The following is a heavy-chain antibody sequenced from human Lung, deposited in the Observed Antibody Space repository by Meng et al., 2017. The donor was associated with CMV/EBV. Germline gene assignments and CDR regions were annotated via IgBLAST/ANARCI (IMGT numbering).Heavy chain of an antibody. CDR2: ISSTSAYI. CDR1: EFTFSSYR. Sequence: GGSLRLXCAAFEFTFSSYRMNWVRQAPGKGLEWVSFISSTSAYIDYADSVKGRFTISRDNARNSLFLQMNSLRAEDTAVYYCARDIRGSDYYYGMDVWGHGTTVTVSS. V-gene: IGHV3-21*01. J-gene: IGHJ6*01. CDR3: ARDIRGSDYYYGMDV. D-gene: IGHD3-10*01.